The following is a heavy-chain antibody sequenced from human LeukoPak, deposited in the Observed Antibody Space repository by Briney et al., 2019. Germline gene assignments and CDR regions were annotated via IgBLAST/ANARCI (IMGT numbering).Heavy chain of an antibody. CDR1: GYTFTGYY. J-gene: IGHJ4*02. V-gene: IGHV1-2*02. CDR2: INPNSGGT. CDR3: ARAHAIGYEGTTWASDY. D-gene: IGHD1-7*01. Sequence: ASVKVSCNASGYTFTGYYMHWVRQAPGQGLEWMGWINPNSGGTNYAQKFQSRVTMARDTCISTAYMELSRLRFDDTAVFYCARAHAIGYEGTTWASDYWGQGTLVTVSS.